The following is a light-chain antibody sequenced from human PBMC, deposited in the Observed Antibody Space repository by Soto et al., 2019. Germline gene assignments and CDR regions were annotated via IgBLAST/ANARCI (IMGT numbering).Light chain of an antibody. V-gene: IGKV3-20*01. CDR1: QTFVSTY. CDR3: HYYGGSPT. Sequence: ELVFTQSPGTLSFSPGHRATLSCRASQTFVSTYLAWYQQKPGQAPRLLIYDASNRATGIPDRFSGSGSGPDFTLTISRLEPEDFAVYYCHYYGGSPTFGGGTKVDIK. J-gene: IGKJ4*01. CDR2: DAS.